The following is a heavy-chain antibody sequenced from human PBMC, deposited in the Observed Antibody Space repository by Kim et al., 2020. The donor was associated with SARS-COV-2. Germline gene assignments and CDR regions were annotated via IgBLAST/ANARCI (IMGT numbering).Heavy chain of an antibody. CDR3: ARDQADIVLVVYAMDYYYYGMDV. D-gene: IGHD2-8*02. J-gene: IGHJ6*02. Sequence: ASVKVSCKASGYTFTSYGISWVRQAPGQGLEWMGWISAYNGNTNYAQKLQGRVTMTTDTSTSTAYMELRSLRSDDTAVYYCARDQADIVLVVYAMDYYYYGMDVWGQGTTVTVSS. CDR2: ISAYNGNT. V-gene: IGHV1-18*01. CDR1: GYTFTSYG.